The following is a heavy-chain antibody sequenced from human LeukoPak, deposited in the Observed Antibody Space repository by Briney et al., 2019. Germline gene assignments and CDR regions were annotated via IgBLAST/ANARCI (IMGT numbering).Heavy chain of an antibody. V-gene: IGHV1-18*01. J-gene: IGHJ5*02. CDR3: ARDGAYCSGGSCRAYNGFAP. D-gene: IGHD2-15*01. CDR1: GYTFTSYG. CDR2: ISAYNGNT. Sequence: ASVKVSCKASGYTFTSYGISWVRQAPGQGLEWMGWISAYNGNTNYAQKLQGRVTMTTDTSTSTAYMELRSLRSDDTAVYYCARDGAYCSGGSCRAYNGFAPWGQETLVTVPS.